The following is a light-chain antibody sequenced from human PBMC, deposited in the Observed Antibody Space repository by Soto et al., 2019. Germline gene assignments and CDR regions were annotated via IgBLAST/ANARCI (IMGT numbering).Light chain of an antibody. V-gene: IGLV3-21*02. CDR1: NIGYKT. CDR2: DDS. Sequence: SYELTQPPSVSVAPGQTATFICGGDNIGYKTVHWYRQRPGQAPVLVVYDDSDRPSGIPERFSGSNSGNTATLTINRVEAGDEADYYCQVWDSGSDLFGGGTQLTVL. J-gene: IGLJ2*01. CDR3: QVWDSGSDL.